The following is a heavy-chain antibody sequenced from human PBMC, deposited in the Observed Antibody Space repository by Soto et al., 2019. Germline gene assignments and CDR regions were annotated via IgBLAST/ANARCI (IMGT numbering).Heavy chain of an antibody. J-gene: IGHJ5*02. CDR1: GYTFTSYG. V-gene: IGHV1-18*01. D-gene: IGHD3-3*01. CDR3: ARDGLGLSYYDFWSGYTRYNWFDP. CDR2: ISAYNGNT. Sequence: QVQLVQSGAEVKKPGASVKVSCKASGYTFTSYGISWVRQAPGQGLEWMGWISAYNGNTNYAQKLQGRVTMTTDTSTSTAYMELRSLRSDDTAVYYCARDGLGLSYYDFWSGYTRYNWFDPWGQGTLVTVSS.